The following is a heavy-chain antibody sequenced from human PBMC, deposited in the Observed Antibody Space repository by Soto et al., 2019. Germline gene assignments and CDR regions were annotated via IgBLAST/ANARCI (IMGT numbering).Heavy chain of an antibody. D-gene: IGHD6-13*01. J-gene: IGHJ4*02. CDR2: LNDDGSTT. Sequence: EVQLVESGGGLVQPGGSLRLSCATSGFTFNSYWMHWVRQVPGKGLVWVSRLNDDGSTTNYADSVKGRFTISRDNAKNTLYLQMSSLSVEDTAVYHCVRGTIAAPGIDYWGQGTLVTVSS. CDR1: GFTFNSYW. CDR3: VRGTIAAPGIDY. V-gene: IGHV3-74*01.